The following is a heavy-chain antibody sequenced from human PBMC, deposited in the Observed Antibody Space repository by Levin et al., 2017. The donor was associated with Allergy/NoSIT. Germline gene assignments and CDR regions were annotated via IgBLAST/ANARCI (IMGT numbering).Heavy chain of an antibody. CDR1: GFTFSSYA. V-gene: IGHV3-23*01. CDR2: ISGSGGST. D-gene: IGHD3-22*01. Sequence: GESLKISCAASGFTFSSYAMSWVRQAPGKGLEWVSAISGSGGSTYYADSVKGRFTISRDNSKNTLYLQMNSLRAEDTAVYYCARNDPGYYYDSSGYPQHKGYGMDVWGQGTTVTVSS. J-gene: IGHJ6*02. CDR3: ARNDPGYYYDSSGYPQHKGYGMDV.